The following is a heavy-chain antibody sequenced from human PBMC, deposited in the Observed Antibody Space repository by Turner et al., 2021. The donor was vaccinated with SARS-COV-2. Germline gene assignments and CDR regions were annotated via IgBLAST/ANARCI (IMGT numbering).Heavy chain of an antibody. CDR3: ATGYAYCGGDCSIHY. CDR1: GYTLIELS. D-gene: IGHD2-21*02. Sequence: QVQLVPSGAEVKKPGASVKVSCKVSGYTLIELSMHWVRQAPGKGLEWMGGFDPEDGETIYAQKFQGRVTMTEDTSTDTAYMELSSLRSEDTAVYYCATGYAYCGGDCSIHYWGQGTLVTVSS. J-gene: IGHJ4*02. CDR2: FDPEDGET. V-gene: IGHV1-24*01.